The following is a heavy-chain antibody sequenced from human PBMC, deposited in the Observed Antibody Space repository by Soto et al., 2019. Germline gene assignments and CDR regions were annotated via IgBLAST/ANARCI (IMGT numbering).Heavy chain of an antibody. D-gene: IGHD2-21*01. CDR3: ARQTVFFFFQAEDGIRDL. Sequence: GLEWMRIINPSGGSTSYAQKFQGRVTMTRDTSTSTVYMELSSLRSEDTAVYYCARQTVFFFFQAEDGIRDL. V-gene: IGHV1-46*01. J-gene: IGHJ2*01. CDR2: INPSGGST.